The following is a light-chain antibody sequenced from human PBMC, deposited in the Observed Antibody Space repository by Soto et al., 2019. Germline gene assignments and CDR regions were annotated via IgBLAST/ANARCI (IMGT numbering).Light chain of an antibody. CDR1: QSISST. J-gene: IGKJ2*02. V-gene: IGKV3-15*01. CDR3: QQYNNWLRGT. Sequence: EIVMTQSPATLSMSPGESATLSCRASQSISSTLAWYQQKPGQAPRLLIYGASTRATGIPARFSGSGSGTEFTLTISSLQSEDFAIYYCQQYNNWLRGTFGQGTKLEIK. CDR2: GAS.